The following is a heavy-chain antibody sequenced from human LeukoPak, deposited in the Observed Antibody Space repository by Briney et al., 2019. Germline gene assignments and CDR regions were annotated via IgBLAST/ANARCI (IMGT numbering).Heavy chain of an antibody. CDR1: GGSISSGGYY. Sequence: PSETLSLTCTVSGGSISSGGYYWSWIRQPPGKGLEWIGYIYHSGSTNYDPSLKSRVTISVDTSKNQFSLKLSSVTAADTAVYYCARPRPAARRENYFDYWGQGTLVTVSS. CDR3: ARPRPAARRENYFDY. J-gene: IGHJ4*02. CDR2: IYHSGST. V-gene: IGHV4-30-2*01. D-gene: IGHD2-2*01.